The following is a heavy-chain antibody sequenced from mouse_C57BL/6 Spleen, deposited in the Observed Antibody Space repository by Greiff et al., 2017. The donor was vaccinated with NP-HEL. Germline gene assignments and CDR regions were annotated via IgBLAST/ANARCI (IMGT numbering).Heavy chain of an antibody. CDR1: GFTFSDYG. CDR3: ATSEGWLAWFAY. D-gene: IGHD1-1*02. Sequence: EVQLQQSGGGLVKPGGSLKLSCAASGFTFSDYGMHWVRQAPEKGLEWVAYISSGSSTIYYADTVKGRFTISRDNAKNTLFLQMTSLRSEDTAMYYCATSEGWLAWFAYWGQGTLVTVSA. J-gene: IGHJ3*01. V-gene: IGHV5-17*01. CDR2: ISSGSSTI.